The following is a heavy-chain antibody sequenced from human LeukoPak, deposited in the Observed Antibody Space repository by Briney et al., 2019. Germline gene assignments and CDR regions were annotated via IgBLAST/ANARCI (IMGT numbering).Heavy chain of an antibody. CDR3: ARVPTTIYPYFDY. J-gene: IGHJ4*02. V-gene: IGHV3-48*01. D-gene: IGHD4-17*01. CDR2: ISSSSSTI. CDR1: GFTFSSYS. Sequence: GGSLRLPCAASGFTFSSYSMNWVRQAPGKGLEWVSYISSSSSTIYYADSVKGRFTISRDNAKNSLYLQMNSLRAEDTAVYYCARVPTTIYPYFDYWGQGTLVTVSS.